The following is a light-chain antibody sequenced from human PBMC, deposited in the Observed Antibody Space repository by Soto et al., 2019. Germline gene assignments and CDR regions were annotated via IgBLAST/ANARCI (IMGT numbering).Light chain of an antibody. Sequence: EIVLTQSPATLSLSPGERATLSCRASQSVTKYLAWYQQKPGQAPRLLIYDASNRATGIPARFSGSGSGTDFTLTISSLEPADFVVYYCQQRSNWPRTFGQGTKVEIK. V-gene: IGKV3-11*01. CDR3: QQRSNWPRT. CDR2: DAS. J-gene: IGKJ1*01. CDR1: QSVTKY.